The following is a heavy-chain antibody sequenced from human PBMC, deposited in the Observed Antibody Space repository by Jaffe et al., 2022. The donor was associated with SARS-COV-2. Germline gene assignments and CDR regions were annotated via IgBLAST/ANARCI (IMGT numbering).Heavy chain of an antibody. Sequence: EVQLVESGGGLVQPGGSLKLSCVASGFIFGDWTMHWVRQASGKGLEWVGRIRNKANNYVTEFAAPVKGRFTISREDLKNTASLQMNSLKTEDTAVYYCTRGFCTGPYCFLDGWGQGTLVTVSS. CDR3: TRGFCTGPYCFLDG. CDR1: GFIFGDWT. J-gene: IGHJ4*02. D-gene: IGHD2-8*02. CDR2: IRNKANNYVT. V-gene: IGHV3-73*01.